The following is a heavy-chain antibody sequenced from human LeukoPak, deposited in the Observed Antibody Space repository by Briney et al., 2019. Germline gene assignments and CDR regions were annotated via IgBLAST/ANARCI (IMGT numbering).Heavy chain of an antibody. J-gene: IGHJ5*02. CDR1: GFTFSDYY. Sequence: GGSQRLSCAASGFTFSDYYMSWIRQAPGKGLEWVSYISSSGSTIYYADSVKGRFTISRDNAKNSLYLQMNSLRAEDTAVYYCARDIYPGYYYSLFDPWGQGTLVTVSS. V-gene: IGHV3-11*01. CDR2: ISSSGSTI. CDR3: ARDIYPGYYYSLFDP. D-gene: IGHD3-22*01.